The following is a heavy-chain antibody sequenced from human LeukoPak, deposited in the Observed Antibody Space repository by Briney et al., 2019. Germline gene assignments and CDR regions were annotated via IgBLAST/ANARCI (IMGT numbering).Heavy chain of an antibody. V-gene: IGHV4-59*02. Sequence: SETLSLTCIVSGDSVSGYYWNWIRQPPGKGLEWIGYTHHSGNTLYNPSLKSRVTTSVDTSKNQFSLKLSSVTAADTAVYYCARGEGREYQLLFWFDPWGQGTLVTVSS. CDR2: THHSGNT. D-gene: IGHD2-2*01. CDR1: GDSVSGYY. CDR3: ARGEGREYQLLFWFDP. J-gene: IGHJ5*02.